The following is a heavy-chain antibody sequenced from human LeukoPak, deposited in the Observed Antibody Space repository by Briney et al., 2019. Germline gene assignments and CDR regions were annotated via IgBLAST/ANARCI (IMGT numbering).Heavy chain of an antibody. J-gene: IGHJ4*02. CDR2: ISGSGGST. V-gene: IGHV3-23*01. CDR1: GFSVRSKY. CDR3: AKAGGYAGHFDY. Sequence: GGSLRLSCAASGFSVRSKYMSWVRQAPGKGLEWVSAISGSGGSTYYADSVKGRFTISRDNSKNTLYLQMNSLRAEDTAVYYCAKAGGYAGHFDYWGQGTLVTVSS. D-gene: IGHD5-12*01.